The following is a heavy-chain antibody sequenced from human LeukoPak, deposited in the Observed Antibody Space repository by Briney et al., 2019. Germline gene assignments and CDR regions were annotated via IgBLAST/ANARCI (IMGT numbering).Heavy chain of an antibody. V-gene: IGHV3-7*03. CDR2: IKQDGGEK. CDR3: AKDRPAPFDY. CDR1: GFIFSNYW. Sequence: QAGGSLRLSCAASGFIFSNYWMTWVRHAPGKGLEWVATIKQDGGEKYYVDSVKGRFTISRDNSKNTLYLQMNSLRAEDTAVYYCAKDRPAPFDYWGQGTLVTVSS. J-gene: IGHJ4*02.